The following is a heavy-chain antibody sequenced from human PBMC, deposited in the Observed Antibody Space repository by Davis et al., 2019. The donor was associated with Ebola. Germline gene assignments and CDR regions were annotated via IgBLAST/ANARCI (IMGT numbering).Heavy chain of an antibody. Sequence: ASVKVSCKASGYTFTSCGISWVRQAPGQGLEWMGWISAYTGDTNYAQKFQGRVTMTTDTSTSTAYMELRSLRSDDTAVYYCAREGDCDDGTCSSKTNWFDSWGQGILVTVSS. CDR3: AREGDCDDGTCSSKTNWFDS. D-gene: IGHD2-15*01. CDR2: ISAYTGDT. CDR1: GYTFTSCG. V-gene: IGHV1-18*01. J-gene: IGHJ5*01.